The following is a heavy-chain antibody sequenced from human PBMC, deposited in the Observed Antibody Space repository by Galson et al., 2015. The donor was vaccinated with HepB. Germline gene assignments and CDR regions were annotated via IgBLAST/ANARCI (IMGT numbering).Heavy chain of an antibody. CDR3: VKGPMVRGVKVFDY. D-gene: IGHD3-10*01. CDR1: GFTFSSYA. CDR2: ISSNGGST. V-gene: IGHV3-64D*06. Sequence: SLRLSCAASGFTFSSYAMHWVRQAPGKGLEYVSAISSNGGSTYYADSVKGRFTISRDNSKNTLYLQMSSLRAEDTAVYYCVKGPMVRGVKVFDYWGQGTLVTVSS. J-gene: IGHJ4*02.